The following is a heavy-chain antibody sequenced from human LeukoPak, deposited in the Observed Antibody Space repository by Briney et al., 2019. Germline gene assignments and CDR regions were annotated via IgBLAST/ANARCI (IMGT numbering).Heavy chain of an antibody. Sequence: ASVKVSCKASGYTFTGYYVHWVRQAPGQGLEWMGWINPNSGGTNYAQKFQGWVTMTRDTSISTAYMELSRLRSDDTAVYYCARGRNYDILTGYYDPWGQGTLVTVSS. V-gene: IGHV1-2*04. J-gene: IGHJ5*02. CDR3: ARGRNYDILTGYYDP. CDR1: GYTFTGYY. D-gene: IGHD3-9*01. CDR2: INPNSGGT.